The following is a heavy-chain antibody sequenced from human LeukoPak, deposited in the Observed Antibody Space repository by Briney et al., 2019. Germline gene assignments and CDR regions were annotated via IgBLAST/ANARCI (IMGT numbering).Heavy chain of an antibody. CDR1: GGSISSYY. J-gene: IGHJ5*02. Sequence: PSETLSLTCTVSGGSISSYYWSWIRQPPGKGLEWIGYIYYSGSTNYNPSLKGRVTISVDTSKNQFSLKLSSVTAADTAVYYCARGQEYYDSSGYYPWGQGTLVTVSS. CDR3: ARGQEYYDSSGYYP. CDR2: IYYSGST. V-gene: IGHV4-59*12. D-gene: IGHD3-22*01.